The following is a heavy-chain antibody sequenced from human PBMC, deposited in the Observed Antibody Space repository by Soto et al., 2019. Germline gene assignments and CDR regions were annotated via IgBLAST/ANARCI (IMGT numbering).Heavy chain of an antibody. CDR1: GGSISSGGYY. Sequence: LSLTCTVSGGSISSGGYYWSWIRQHPGKGLEWIGYIYYSGSTYYNPSLKSRVTISVDTSRNQFSLKLSSVTAADTAVYYCATTKTLVPDAFDIWGQGTMVTVSS. J-gene: IGHJ3*02. CDR2: IYYSGST. CDR3: ATTKTLVPDAFDI. V-gene: IGHV4-31*03. D-gene: IGHD3-16*01.